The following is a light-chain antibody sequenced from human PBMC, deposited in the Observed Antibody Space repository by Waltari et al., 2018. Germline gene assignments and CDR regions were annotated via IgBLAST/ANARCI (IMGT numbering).Light chain of an antibody. Sequence: QLVLTQSPSASASLGASVRLTCTLNSGHSSYAVAWPQQQPEKGPRYWMRLNSDGSHIRGDGIPDRFSGSSSGAERYLTISSLQSEDEADYYCQTWGTGIRVFGGGTKLTVL. V-gene: IGLV4-69*01. J-gene: IGLJ3*02. CDR1: SGHSSYA. CDR2: LNSDGSH. CDR3: QTWGTGIRV.